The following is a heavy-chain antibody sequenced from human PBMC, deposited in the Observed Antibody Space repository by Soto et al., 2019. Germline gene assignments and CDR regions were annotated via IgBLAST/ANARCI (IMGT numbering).Heavy chain of an antibody. J-gene: IGHJ4*02. D-gene: IGHD3-3*01. CDR2: ISSNGGST. Sequence: GGSPRLSCSASGFTFSSYAMHWVCQAPGKGLEYVSAISSNGGSTYYADSVKGRFTISRDNSKNTLYLQMSSLRAEDTAVYYCVKDQNDDFWSGYYRSPFDYWGQGTLVTVSS. V-gene: IGHV3-64D*06. CDR1: GFTFSSYA. CDR3: VKDQNDDFWSGYYRSPFDY.